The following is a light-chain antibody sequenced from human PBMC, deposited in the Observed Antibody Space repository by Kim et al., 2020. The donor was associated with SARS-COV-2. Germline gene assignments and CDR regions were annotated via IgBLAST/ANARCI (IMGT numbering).Light chain of an antibody. V-gene: IGKV1-39*01. CDR2: AAS. CDR3: QQSYSSPRT. Sequence: DIQMTQSPSSLSASVGDRVTITCRASQSISSYLSWYHQKPGKAPKLLIYAASSLQSGVPSRFSGSGSGTDFTLTISSLQPEDFATYYCQQSYSSPRTFGQGTKLEI. CDR1: QSISSY. J-gene: IGKJ1*01.